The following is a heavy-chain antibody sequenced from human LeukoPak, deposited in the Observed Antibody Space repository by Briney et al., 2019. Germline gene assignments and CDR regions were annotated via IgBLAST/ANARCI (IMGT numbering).Heavy chain of an antibody. CDR2: IIPIFGTA. Sequence: SVKVSCKASGGTFSSYAISWVRQAPGQGLEWMGGIIPIFGTANYAQKFQGRVTMTTDTSTTTAYMELRSLRSDDTAFYYCARVYYYDNSGHTWLDPWGQGTLVTVSS. CDR3: ARVYYYDNSGHTWLDP. J-gene: IGHJ5*02. CDR1: GGTFSSYA. V-gene: IGHV1-69*05. D-gene: IGHD3-22*01.